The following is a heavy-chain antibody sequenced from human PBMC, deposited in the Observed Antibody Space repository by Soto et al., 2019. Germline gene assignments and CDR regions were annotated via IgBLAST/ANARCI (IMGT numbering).Heavy chain of an antibody. V-gene: IGHV4-59*01. D-gene: IGHD6-19*01. J-gene: IGHJ4*02. Sequence: PSETLSLDYTYSGRSIRIYYWNGIRQPPGKGLEKIGWIHSSWSTNYNPSLKSRATISLDTSKNQFSVKLSSVTAAYTAVYYCARGGAVAGTRGVPDNWGQGTQVTVS. CDR1: GRSIRIYY. CDR2: IHSSWST. CDR3: ARGGAVAGTRGVPDN.